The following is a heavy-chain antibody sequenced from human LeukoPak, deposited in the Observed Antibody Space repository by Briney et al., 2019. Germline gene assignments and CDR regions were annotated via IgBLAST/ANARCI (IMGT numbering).Heavy chain of an antibody. CDR2: INHSGST. Sequence: SETLSLTCTVSGGSISSGSYYWSWIRQPPGKGLEWIGEINHSGSTNYNPSLKSRVTISVDTSKNQFSLKLSSVTAADTAVYYCARDVVSGGSVDYWGQGTLVTVSS. CDR1: GGSISSGSYY. CDR3: ARDVVSGGSVDY. V-gene: IGHV4-39*07. J-gene: IGHJ4*02. D-gene: IGHD3-10*01.